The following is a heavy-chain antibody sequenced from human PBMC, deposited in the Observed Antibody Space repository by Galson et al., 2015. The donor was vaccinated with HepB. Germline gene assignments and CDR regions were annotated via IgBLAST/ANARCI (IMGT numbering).Heavy chain of an antibody. D-gene: IGHD6-13*01. J-gene: IGHJ4*02. CDR3: ARVAAAGIYFDY. Sequence: SVKVSCKASGYTFTSYFMHWVRQAPGQGLEWLGIINPSDGSTSYAQKFQGRVTMTRDTSTSTLYMELSSLRSEDTAVYYCARVAAAGIYFDYWGQGTLVTVSS. V-gene: IGHV1-46*01. CDR1: GYTFTSYF. CDR2: INPSDGST.